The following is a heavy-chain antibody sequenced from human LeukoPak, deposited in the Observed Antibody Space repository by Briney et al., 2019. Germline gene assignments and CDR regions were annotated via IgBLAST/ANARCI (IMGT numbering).Heavy chain of an antibody. CDR1: GYTFTGYY. Sequence: ASVKVSCKASGYTFTGYYMHWVPQAPGQGLEWMGRINPNSGGTNYAQKFQGRVTMTRDTSISTAYMELSRLRSDDTAVYYCARVVTVGDAFDIWGQGTMVTVSS. V-gene: IGHV1-2*06. J-gene: IGHJ3*02. CDR3: ARVVTVGDAFDI. D-gene: IGHD4-11*01. CDR2: INPNSGGT.